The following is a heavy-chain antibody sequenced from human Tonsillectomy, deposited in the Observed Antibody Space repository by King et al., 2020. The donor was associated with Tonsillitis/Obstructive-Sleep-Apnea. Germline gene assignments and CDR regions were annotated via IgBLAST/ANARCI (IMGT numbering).Heavy chain of an antibody. D-gene: IGHD2-2*02. CDR3: AKNIEVPAAIADYYYYAMDV. CDR2: ISYDGSNK. V-gene: IGHV3-30*18. CDR1: QFTFSSYG. Sequence: QLVQSGGGVVQPGRSLRLSCAASQFTFSSYGIHWVRQAPGKGLEWVAVISYDGSNKYYADSVKGRFTISRDNSKNPLYLQMNSLRAEDTAVYYCAKNIEVPAAIADYYYYAMDVWGQGTTVTISS. J-gene: IGHJ6*02.